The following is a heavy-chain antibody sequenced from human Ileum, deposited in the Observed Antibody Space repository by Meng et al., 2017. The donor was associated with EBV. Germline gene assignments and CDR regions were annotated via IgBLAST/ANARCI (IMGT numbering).Heavy chain of an antibody. V-gene: IGHV4-61*01. J-gene: IGHJ4*02. CDR1: GRSVRRHSYP. Sequence: PVQARPSRPLSPPHMVSGRSVRRHSYPWGETRQSPGRGQEWMGPTYGRSINYSPPFQSRVTISKDAAKNQLFLKLTSGTAADTAMYYGANYRVGRGGVGSWGQGTLVTVSS. D-gene: IGHD3-16*01. CDR3: ANYRVGRGGVGS. CDR2: TYGRSI.